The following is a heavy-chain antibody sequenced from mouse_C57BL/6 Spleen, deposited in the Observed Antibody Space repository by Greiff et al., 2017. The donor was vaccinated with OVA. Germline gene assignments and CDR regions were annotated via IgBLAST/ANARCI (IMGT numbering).Heavy chain of an antibody. Sequence: EVTLVESGGGLVQPKGSLKLSCAASGFSFNTYAMNWVRQAPGKGLEWVARIRSKSNNYATYYADSVKERFTISSDDSESMLYLQMNNLKTEDTAMYYCVGGNLYIDVWGTGTTVTVSS. CDR3: VGGNLYIDV. J-gene: IGHJ1*03. CDR2: IRSKSNNYAT. V-gene: IGHV10-1*01. CDR1: GFSFNTYA.